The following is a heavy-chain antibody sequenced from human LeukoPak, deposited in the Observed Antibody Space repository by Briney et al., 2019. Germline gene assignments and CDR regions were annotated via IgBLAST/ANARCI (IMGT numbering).Heavy chain of an antibody. CDR2: IHNNGDI. J-gene: IGHJ4*02. V-gene: IGHV4-59*01. CDR1: GDSIRSYY. D-gene: IGHD3-22*01. CDR3: GRWGYFDSGNYFVVGY. Sequence: SETLSLTCIVSGDSIRSYYWNWIRQAPGKALEWIGHIHNNGDIAYNFSLKSRVTISMDTSKNQFSLKLSSVTAADTAVYYCGRWGYFDSGNYFVVGYWGQGTVVTVFS.